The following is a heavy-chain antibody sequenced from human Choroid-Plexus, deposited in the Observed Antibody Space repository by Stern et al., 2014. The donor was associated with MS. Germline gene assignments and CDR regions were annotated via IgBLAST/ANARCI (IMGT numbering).Heavy chain of an antibody. J-gene: IGHJ6*02. Sequence: EVQLEESGGGLVQPGGSLTISCTAAGFTFGNYWMTWVRQAPGKGLEWVAHLKEDGTEKNYVDSVKGRVTISRDNARNSLYLHMNSLRVEDTALYYCARVYNTIYGIVTQRGSGMDVWGQGTTVIVSS. CDR3: ARVYNTIYGIVTQRGSGMDV. D-gene: IGHD3-3*01. V-gene: IGHV3-7*01. CDR1: GFTFGNYW. CDR2: LKEDGTEK.